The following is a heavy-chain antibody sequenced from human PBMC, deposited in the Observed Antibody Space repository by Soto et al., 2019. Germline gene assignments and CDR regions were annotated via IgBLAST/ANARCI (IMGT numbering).Heavy chain of an antibody. V-gene: IGHV4-30-4*01. CDR1: NGSMDSRDHY. CDR2: FYHSGST. Sequence: PSESLSLTGTVPNGSMDSRDHYWSWILQSPERGLEWIGHFYHSGSTYYNPSLRSRASISNDLSKNQFFLELSSVTGADTAVYFCARIYWLRDSSGYHHPFDYWGLGTLVTVSS. D-gene: IGHD3-22*01. CDR3: ARIYWLRDSSGYHHPFDY. J-gene: IGHJ4*02.